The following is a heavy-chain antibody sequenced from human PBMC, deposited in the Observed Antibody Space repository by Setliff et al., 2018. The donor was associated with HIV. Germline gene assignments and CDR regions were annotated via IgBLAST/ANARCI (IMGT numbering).Heavy chain of an antibody. D-gene: IGHD3-9*01. CDR1: GFTFSNYV. CDR3: AKTSNTGYLFCSDY. V-gene: IGHV3-23*01. CDR2: ISGSGVNS. Sequence: GGSLRLSCAASGFTFSNYVINLVRQAPGKGLEWISGISGSGVNSYYADSVKGRFTISRDNSKNTVYLQMNSLRAEDTAVYYCAKTSNTGYLFCSDYWGQGTLVTVSS. J-gene: IGHJ4*02.